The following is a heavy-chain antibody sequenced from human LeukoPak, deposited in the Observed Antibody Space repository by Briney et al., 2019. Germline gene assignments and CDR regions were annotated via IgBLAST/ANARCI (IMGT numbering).Heavy chain of an antibody. V-gene: IGHV7-4-1*02. D-gene: IGHD3-16*01. J-gene: IGHJ4*02. Sequence: ASVTVSRTASGYTFTVYSINWLRQAPGQGLEWMGWITTSTGKPTYAQGFTGRFVFSLDTSVSTTYLHINSLKAEDTAVYYCARDASMINFDYWGQGSLVTVSS. CDR1: GYTFTVYS. CDR2: ITTSTGKP. CDR3: ARDASMINFDY.